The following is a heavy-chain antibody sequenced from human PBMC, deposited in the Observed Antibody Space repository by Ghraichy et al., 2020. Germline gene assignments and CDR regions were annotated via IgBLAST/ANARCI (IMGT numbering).Heavy chain of an antibody. J-gene: IGHJ6*02. CDR3: ARESDTAMAPRGYYYGMDV. CDR1: GYTFTSYG. D-gene: IGHD5-18*01. CDR2: ISAYNGNT. V-gene: IGHV1-18*01. Sequence: ASVKVSCKASGYTFTSYGISWFRQAPGQGLEWMGWISAYNGNTNYAQKLQGRVTMTTDTSSSTAYMELRSLRSDDTAVYYCARESDTAMAPRGYYYGMDVWGQGTTVTVSS.